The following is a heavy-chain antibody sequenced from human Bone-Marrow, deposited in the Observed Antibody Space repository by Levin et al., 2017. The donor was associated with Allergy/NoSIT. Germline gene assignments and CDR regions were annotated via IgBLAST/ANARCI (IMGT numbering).Heavy chain of an antibody. CDR1: GGSVSSAAYY. J-gene: IGHJ4*02. Sequence: SETLSLTCTVSGGSVSSAAYYWSWLRQYPGKGLEWIGYIFYSGSAKYNPSLQSRVTMSLDTSQNQFSLRLTSMTAADTAVYYCARDFGSGSYYNAPFTYWGLGILVTVSS. CDR3: ARDFGSGSYYNAPFTY. V-gene: IGHV4-31*02. D-gene: IGHD3-10*01. CDR2: IFYSGSA.